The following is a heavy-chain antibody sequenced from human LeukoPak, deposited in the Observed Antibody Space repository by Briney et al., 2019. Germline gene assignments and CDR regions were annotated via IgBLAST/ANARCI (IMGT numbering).Heavy chain of an antibody. J-gene: IGHJ5*02. CDR2: IKSKTDGGTT. CDR1: GFTFNNAW. D-gene: IGHD1-26*01. CDR3: RTLVGPTFP. V-gene: IGHV3-15*01. Sequence: GGSLRLSCAASGFTFNNAWMSWVRQAPGKGLEWVGRIKSKTDGGTTDYAAPVKGRFTISRDDSKNTPYLTMNSLKTEDTAVYYCRTLVGPTFPWGQGTLLTVSS.